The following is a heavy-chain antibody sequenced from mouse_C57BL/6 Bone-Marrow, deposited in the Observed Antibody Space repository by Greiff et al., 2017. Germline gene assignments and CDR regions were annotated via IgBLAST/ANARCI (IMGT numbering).Heavy chain of an antibody. CDR2: IHPNSGST. CDR1: GYTFTSYW. D-gene: IGHD1-1*01. CDR3: ADYYGSSPYFDV. V-gene: IGHV1-64*01. J-gene: IGHJ1*03. Sequence: VKMQQPGAELVKPGASVKLSCKASGYTFTSYWMHWVKQRPGQGLEWIGMIHPNSGSTNYNEKFKSKATLTVDKSSSTAYMQLSSLTSEDSAVYYCADYYGSSPYFDVWGTGTTVTVSS.